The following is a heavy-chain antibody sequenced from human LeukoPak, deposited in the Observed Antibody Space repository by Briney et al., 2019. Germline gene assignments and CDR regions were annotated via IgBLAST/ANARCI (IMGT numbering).Heavy chain of an antibody. V-gene: IGHV4-34*01. Sequence: LRLSCAASGFTFSSYAMHWVRQPPGKGLEWIGEINHSGSTNYNPSLKSRVTISVDTSKNQFSLKLSSVTAADTAVYYCARGAGMDVWGQGTTVTVSS. CDR1: GFTFSSYA. CDR2: INHSGST. J-gene: IGHJ6*02. CDR3: ARGAGMDV.